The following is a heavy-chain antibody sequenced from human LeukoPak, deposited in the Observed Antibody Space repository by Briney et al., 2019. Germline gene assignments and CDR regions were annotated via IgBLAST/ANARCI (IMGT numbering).Heavy chain of an antibody. Sequence: GGSLRLSCAASGFSFSRYAMSWVRQAPGKGLEWFSGISSSGDNTKYANSVKGRFTISRDNSKNTLYLQMSSLRAEDTAVYYCVYYAYVWGSYPGDSWGQGTLVTVSS. D-gene: IGHD3-16*02. CDR2: ISSSGDNT. CDR3: VYYAYVWGSYPGDS. J-gene: IGHJ4*02. CDR1: GFSFSRYA. V-gene: IGHV3-23*01.